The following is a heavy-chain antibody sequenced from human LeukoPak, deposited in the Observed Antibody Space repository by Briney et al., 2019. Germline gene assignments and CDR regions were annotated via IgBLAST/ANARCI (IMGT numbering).Heavy chain of an antibody. V-gene: IGHV3-15*01. CDR2: IKSKTDGGTT. D-gene: IGHD3-10*01. J-gene: IGHJ6*03. CDR3: TTYYYGGGSNSYYYYTMTV. CDR1: GFTFSNAW. Sequence: PGGSLRLSCAASGFTFSNAWMSWVRQAPGKGLEWVGRIKSKTDGGTTDYAAPVKGRFTTSRADSKNTLYLQMNSLKTEDTAVYYLTTYYYGGGSNSYYYYTMTVGGKGPRVTV.